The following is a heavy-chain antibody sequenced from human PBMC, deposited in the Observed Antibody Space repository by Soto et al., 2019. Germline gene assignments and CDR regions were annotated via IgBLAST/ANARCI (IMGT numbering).Heavy chain of an antibody. CDR3: AKDGNSGSYY. Sequence: SLRLSCAASGFTFDEYAMHWVRQAPGKGLEWVSGISWNSGSIGYADSVKGRFTISRDNAKNSLYLQMNSLRAEDTALYYCAKDGNSGSYYWGQGTLVTVSS. D-gene: IGHD1-26*01. CDR2: ISWNSGSI. V-gene: IGHV3-9*01. J-gene: IGHJ4*02. CDR1: GFTFDEYA.